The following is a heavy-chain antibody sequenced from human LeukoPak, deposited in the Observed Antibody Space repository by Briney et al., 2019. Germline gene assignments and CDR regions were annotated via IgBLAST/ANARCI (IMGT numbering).Heavy chain of an antibody. Sequence: GGSLRLSCAASGFTFSSYEMNWVRQVPGKGLEWVSYISSSGSTIYYADSVKGRFTISRDNAKNSLYLQMNSLRAEDTAVYYCARAGRTVYFDYWGQGTLVTVSS. D-gene: IGHD1-26*01. CDR2: ISSSGSTI. V-gene: IGHV3-48*03. CDR3: ARAGRTVYFDY. J-gene: IGHJ4*02. CDR1: GFTFSSYE.